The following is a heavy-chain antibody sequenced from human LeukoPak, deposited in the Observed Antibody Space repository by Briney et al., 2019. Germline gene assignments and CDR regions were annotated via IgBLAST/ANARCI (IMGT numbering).Heavy chain of an antibody. CDR2: IKRDGSEK. Sequence: SGGSLRLSCAASGFTFSSYWMSWVRQAPGKGLEWVANIKRDGSEKYYVDSVKGRFTISRDNAKNSLYLQMNSLRAEDTAVYYCARDLMLVATIGWFDPWGQGTLVTVSS. CDR1: GFTFSSYW. V-gene: IGHV3-7*01. CDR3: ARDLMLVATIGWFDP. J-gene: IGHJ5*02. D-gene: IGHD5-12*01.